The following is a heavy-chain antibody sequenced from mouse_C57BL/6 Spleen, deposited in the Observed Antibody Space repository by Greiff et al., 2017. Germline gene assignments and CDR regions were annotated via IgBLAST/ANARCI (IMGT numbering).Heavy chain of an antibody. CDR3: ARWDYSNDEFAY. CDR2: IDPSDSYT. J-gene: IGHJ3*01. Sequence: QVQLQQPGAELVMPGASVKLSCKASGYTFTSYWMHWVKQRPGQGLEWIGEIDPSDSYTNYNQKFKGKSTLTVHKSSSTAYMQLSSLTSEDSAVYYCARWDYSNDEFAYWGQGTLVTVSA. V-gene: IGHV1-69*01. CDR1: GYTFTSYW. D-gene: IGHD2-5*01.